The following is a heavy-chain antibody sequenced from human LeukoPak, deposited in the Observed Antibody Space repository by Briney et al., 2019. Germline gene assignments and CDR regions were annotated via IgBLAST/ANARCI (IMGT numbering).Heavy chain of an antibody. CDR3: ARDPGGGWYYFDY. Sequence: SETLSLTCTVSGGSISSGSYYWSWIRQPAGKGLEWIGRIYTSGSTNYNPSLKSRVTISVDTSKNQFSLKLSSVTAADTAVYSCARDPGGGWYYFDYWGQGTLVTVSS. CDR1: GGSISSGSYY. D-gene: IGHD6-19*01. V-gene: IGHV4-61*02. J-gene: IGHJ4*02. CDR2: IYTSGST.